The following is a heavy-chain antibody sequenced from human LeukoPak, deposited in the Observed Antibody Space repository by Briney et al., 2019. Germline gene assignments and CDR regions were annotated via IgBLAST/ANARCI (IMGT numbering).Heavy chain of an antibody. D-gene: IGHD3-22*01. CDR2: ISGSGGST. CDR1: GFTFSSYA. CDR3: AKDLRRITMIVVVDFWFLH. J-gene: IGHJ1*01. V-gene: IGHV3-23*01. Sequence: PGGSLRLSCAASGFTFSSYAMSWVRQAPGKGLEWVSAISGSGGSTYYADSVKGRFTISRDNSKNTLYLQMNSLRAEDTAVYYCAKDLRRITMIVVVDFWFLHWGQGTLVTVSS.